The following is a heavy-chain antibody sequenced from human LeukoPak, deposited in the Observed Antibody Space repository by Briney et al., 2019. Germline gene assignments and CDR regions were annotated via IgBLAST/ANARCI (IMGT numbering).Heavy chain of an antibody. J-gene: IGHJ5*02. V-gene: IGHV4-61*02. CDR1: GGSISSSSYN. CDR3: ARESWSYNWFDP. CDR2: IYTSGST. Sequence: PSQTLSLTCTVSGGSISSSSYNWNWIRQPAGKGLEWIGRIYTSGSTDYSPSLKSRVTISVDTSKNQFSLNLSSVTAADTAVYYCARESWSYNWFDPWGQGTLVTVSS.